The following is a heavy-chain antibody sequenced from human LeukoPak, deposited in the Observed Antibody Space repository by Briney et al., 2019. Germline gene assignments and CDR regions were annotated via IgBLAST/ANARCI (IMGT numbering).Heavy chain of an antibody. D-gene: IGHD2-15*01. CDR2: IYHSGST. V-gene: IGHV4-30-2*01. CDR1: GGSISSGGYS. J-gene: IGHJ4*02. Sequence: SETLSLTCAVSGGSISSGGYSWSWIRQPPGKGLEWIGYIYHSGSTYYNPSLKSRVTISVDRSKNQFSLKLSSVTAADTAVYYCARAPRRYCSGGNCYFDYWGQGTLVTVSS. CDR3: ARAPRRYCSGGNCYFDY.